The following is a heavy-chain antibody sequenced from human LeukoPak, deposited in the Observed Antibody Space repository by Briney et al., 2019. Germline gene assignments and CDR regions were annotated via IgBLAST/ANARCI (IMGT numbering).Heavy chain of an antibody. D-gene: IGHD2-21*02. CDR1: GFTFSVYA. CDR2: IISNGGST. Sequence: GGSLRLSCSASGFTFSVYAIHWVRQAPGKGLEYVSTIISNGGSTYYADSVKGRFTISRDNSKNTVTLQMSSLRAEDTALYYCVKDGLAFCGGDCYSYFDYWGQGTLVTVSS. J-gene: IGHJ4*02. V-gene: IGHV3-64D*06. CDR3: VKDGLAFCGGDCYSYFDY.